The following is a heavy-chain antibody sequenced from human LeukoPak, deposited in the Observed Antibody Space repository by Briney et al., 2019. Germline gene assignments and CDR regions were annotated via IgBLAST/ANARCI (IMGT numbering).Heavy chain of an antibody. J-gene: IGHJ3*02. CDR1: GGSISSYY. D-gene: IGHD2-2*01. V-gene: IGHV4-59*01. CDR3: ARGVVVSRHAFDI. CDR2: IYYSGST. Sequence: SETLSLTCTVSGGSISSYYWSWIRQPPGKGLEWIGYIYYSGSTNYNPSLKSRVTISVDTSKNQFSLKLSSVTAADTAVYYCARGVVVSRHAFDIWGQGTMVTVSS.